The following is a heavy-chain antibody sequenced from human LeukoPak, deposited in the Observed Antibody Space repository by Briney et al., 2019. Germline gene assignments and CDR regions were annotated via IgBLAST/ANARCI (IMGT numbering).Heavy chain of an antibody. J-gene: IGHJ4*02. Sequence: GGSLRLSCAASGFTFSSYSMNWVRQAPGKGLEWGSYISGSSSTIYYADSVKGRFTISRDNGKNTLYLQMNSLRAEDTAVYYCARGSTYYDSSGQVPFDYWGQGALVTVSS. CDR3: ARGSTYYDSSGQVPFDY. V-gene: IGHV3-48*01. D-gene: IGHD3-22*01. CDR1: GFTFSSYS. CDR2: ISGSSSTI.